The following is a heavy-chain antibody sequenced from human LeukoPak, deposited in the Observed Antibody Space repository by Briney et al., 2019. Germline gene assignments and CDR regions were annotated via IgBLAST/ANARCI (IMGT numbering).Heavy chain of an antibody. CDR2: SRNKAKSYTT. V-gene: IGHV3-72*01. Sequence: GGSLRLSCAVSGFTFSDHFLDWARQAPGKGLEWVGRSRNKAKSYTTEYAASVKGRFTISRDDSKNSLYLQMNNLRTEDTAVYYCVRVGSVAGSDYLDYWGQGTLVTVSS. J-gene: IGHJ4*02. CDR1: GFTFSDHF. D-gene: IGHD6-19*01. CDR3: VRVGSVAGSDYLDY.